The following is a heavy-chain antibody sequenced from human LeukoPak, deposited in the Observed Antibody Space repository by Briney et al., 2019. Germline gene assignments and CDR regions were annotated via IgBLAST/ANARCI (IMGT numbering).Heavy chain of an antibody. CDR1: GGTFSSYA. CDR3: ARSEITTAGNDAFDI. J-gene: IGHJ3*02. CDR2: INPSGGST. Sequence: ASVKVSCKASGGTFSSYAISWVRQAPGQGPEWLGMINPSGGSTDYVQKFQGRVTMTRDTSTSTVYLELSSLRSEDTAVYYCARSEITTAGNDAFDIWGQGTMVAVSS. V-gene: IGHV1-46*01. D-gene: IGHD6-19*01.